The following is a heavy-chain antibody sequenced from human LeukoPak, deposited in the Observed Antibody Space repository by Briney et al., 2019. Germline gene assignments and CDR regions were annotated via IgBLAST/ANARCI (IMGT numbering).Heavy chain of an antibody. CDR3: ARDRGLSYGSDY. CDR1: GFTFSSYA. D-gene: IGHD5-18*01. CDR2: ISYDGSNT. Sequence: TGGSLRLSCAASGFTFSSYAMHWVRQAPGKGLEWVAVISYDGSNTYYADSVKGRFTISRDNSKNTLYLQMNSLRAEDTAVYYCARDRGLSYGSDYWGQGTLVTVSS. J-gene: IGHJ4*02. V-gene: IGHV3-30*14.